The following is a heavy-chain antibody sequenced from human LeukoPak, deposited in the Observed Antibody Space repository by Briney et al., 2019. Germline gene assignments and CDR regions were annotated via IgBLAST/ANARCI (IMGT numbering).Heavy chain of an antibody. J-gene: IGHJ4*02. D-gene: IGHD6-13*01. Sequence: ASMKVSCKASGYTFTDHYIHWVRQAPGQGLEWMGSINPKSGVTNYAVEFQGRVTMTSDTSISTVYLWLSNLRSDDTAVFYCARGGCRDSSWCPDYWGQGTLVTVSS. CDR3: ARGGCRDSSWCPDY. CDR2: INPKSGVT. CDR1: GYTFTDHY. V-gene: IGHV1-2*02.